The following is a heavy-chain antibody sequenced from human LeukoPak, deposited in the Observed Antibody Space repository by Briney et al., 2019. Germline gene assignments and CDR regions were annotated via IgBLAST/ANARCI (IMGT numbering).Heavy chain of an antibody. CDR3: ARDRGVAGYSSGWYPNYFDY. Sequence: SVKVSRKASGGTFSSYAISWVRQAPGQGLEWMGGIIPIFGTANYAQKFQGRVTITADESTSTAYMELSSLRSEDTAVYYCARDRGVAGYSSGWYPNYFDYWGQGTLVTVSS. V-gene: IGHV1-69*13. CDR2: IIPIFGTA. CDR1: GGTFSSYA. D-gene: IGHD6-19*01. J-gene: IGHJ4*02.